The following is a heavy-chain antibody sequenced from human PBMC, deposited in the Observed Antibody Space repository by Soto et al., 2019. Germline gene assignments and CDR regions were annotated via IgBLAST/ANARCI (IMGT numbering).Heavy chain of an antibody. CDR3: ARGSWDDVSGHYYMDV. CDR1: GDSDSSNSAG. V-gene: IGHV6-1*01. J-gene: IGHJ6*03. CDR2: TYYKSRWFN. Sequence: SQTLSLTCAISGDSDSSNSAGWNWVRQTPSRGLEWLGRTYYKSRWFNNYAVSVKSRITINPDTSQNQFSLHLDSVTPEDTAVYFCARGSWDDVSGHYYMDVWGKGTTVTVSS. D-gene: IGHD5-12*01.